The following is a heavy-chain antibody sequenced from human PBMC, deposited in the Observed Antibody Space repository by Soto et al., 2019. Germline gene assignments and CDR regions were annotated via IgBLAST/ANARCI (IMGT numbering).Heavy chain of an antibody. Sequence: PGGSLRLSCAASGFTFSSYGMHWVRQAPGKGLEWVAVISYDGSNKYYADSVKGRFTISRDNSKNTLYLQMNSLRAEDTAVYYCAKGGVWYDSSGYYYGFDYRGQGTLVTVSS. CDR1: GFTFSSYG. CDR3: AKGGVWYDSSGYYYGFDY. J-gene: IGHJ4*02. D-gene: IGHD3-22*01. CDR2: ISYDGSNK. V-gene: IGHV3-30*18.